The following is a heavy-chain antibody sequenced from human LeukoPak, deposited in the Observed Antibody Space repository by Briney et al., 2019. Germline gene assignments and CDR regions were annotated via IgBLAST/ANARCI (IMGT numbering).Heavy chain of an antibody. Sequence: GGSLRLSCAASGFTFSSYEMNWVRQAPGKGLEWVSYIGSSGSTIYYADSVKGRFTISRDNAKNSLYLQMNSLRAEDTAVYYCARGFDYYDSSGYNYWGQGTLVTVSS. V-gene: IGHV3-48*03. J-gene: IGHJ4*02. CDR3: ARGFDYYDSSGYNY. CDR2: IGSSGSTI. CDR1: GFTFSSYE. D-gene: IGHD3-22*01.